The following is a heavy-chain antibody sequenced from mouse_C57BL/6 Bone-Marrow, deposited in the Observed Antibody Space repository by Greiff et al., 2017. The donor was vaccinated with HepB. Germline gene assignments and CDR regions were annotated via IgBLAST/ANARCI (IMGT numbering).Heavy chain of an antibody. D-gene: IGHD1-1*01. CDR1: GFTFSDYY. CDR3: ARPSIYYYGSSYTWFAY. V-gene: IGHV5-12*01. Sequence: EVKLVASGGGLVQPGGSLKLSCAASGFTFSDYYMYRVRQTPEKWLEWVAYSSNGGGRTYYPDTVKGRFTISSDNDKNTLYLQMSRLKSDDTAMYYCARPSIYYYGSSYTWFAYWGEGTLVTVSA. CDR2: SSNGGGRT. J-gene: IGHJ3*01.